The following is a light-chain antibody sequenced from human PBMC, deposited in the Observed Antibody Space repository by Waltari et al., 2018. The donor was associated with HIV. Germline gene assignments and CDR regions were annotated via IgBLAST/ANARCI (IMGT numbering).Light chain of an antibody. J-gene: IGKJ2*01. CDR3: QQTFSPPRT. V-gene: IGKV1-39*01. CDR2: GAS. Sequence: DINMTQSPSSLSASVGDRVTITCRATQNIVTYLNWYHQSPGKAPTLLIFGASTLQDGVSSRFSGSGSETEFTLSFAGLQPEDFGTYSCQQTFSPPRTFGPGT. CDR1: QNIVTY.